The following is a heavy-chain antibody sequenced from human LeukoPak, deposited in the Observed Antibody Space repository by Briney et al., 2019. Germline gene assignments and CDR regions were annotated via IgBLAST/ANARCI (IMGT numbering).Heavy chain of an antibody. CDR2: IYYSGST. V-gene: IGHV4-39*07. CDR1: GGSISSSSYY. CDR3: ARSPRGGNFLDYFDY. Sequence: SETLSLTCTVSGGSISSSSYYWGWIRQPPGKGLEWIGSIYYSGSTYYNPSLKSRVTISVDTSKNQFSLKLSSVTAADTAVYYCARSPRGGNFLDYFDYWGQGTLVTVSS. J-gene: IGHJ4*02. D-gene: IGHD2-15*01.